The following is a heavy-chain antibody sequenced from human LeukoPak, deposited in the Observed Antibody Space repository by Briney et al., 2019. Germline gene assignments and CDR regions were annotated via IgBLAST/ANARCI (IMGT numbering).Heavy chain of an antibody. V-gene: IGHV3-23*01. CDR1: GFTFSSYA. D-gene: IGHD6-13*01. Sequence: GGSLRLSCAASGFTFSSYAMSWVRQAPGKGLEWVSAISGSGGSTYYADSVKGRFTISRDNSKSTLYLQMNSVRAEDTAVYYCAKDEQQLGRPFDPWGQGTLVTVSS. CDR3: AKDEQQLGRPFDP. CDR2: ISGSGGST. J-gene: IGHJ5*02.